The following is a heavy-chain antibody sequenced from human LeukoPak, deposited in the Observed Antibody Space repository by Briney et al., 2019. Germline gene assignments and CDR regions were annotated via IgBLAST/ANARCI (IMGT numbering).Heavy chain of an antibody. CDR3: AKGSFEHGGEYFDY. CDR2: ISFDGSDK. J-gene: IGHJ4*02. D-gene: IGHD3-16*01. Sequence: PGGSLRLSCAASGFTFSSYGLHWVRQAPGKGLEWVAVISFDGSDKYYADSVKGRFTISRDNSKNTLYLQMNSLKAEDTAVYYCAKGSFEHGGEYFDYWGQGTLVTVSS. CDR1: GFTFSSYG. V-gene: IGHV3-30*18.